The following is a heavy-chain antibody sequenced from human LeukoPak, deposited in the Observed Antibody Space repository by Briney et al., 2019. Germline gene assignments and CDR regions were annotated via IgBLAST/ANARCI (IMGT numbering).Heavy chain of an antibody. Sequence: PGGSLRLSCAASGFTFSSYWMSWVRQAPGKGLEWVANIKQDGSEKYYVDSVKGRFTISRDNAKNSLYLQMNSLRAEDTAVYYCARDRIMITFGGVIAADYWGQGTLVTVSS. J-gene: IGHJ4*02. D-gene: IGHD3-16*02. CDR3: ARDRIMITFGGVIAADY. V-gene: IGHV3-7*01. CDR1: GFTFSSYW. CDR2: IKQDGSEK.